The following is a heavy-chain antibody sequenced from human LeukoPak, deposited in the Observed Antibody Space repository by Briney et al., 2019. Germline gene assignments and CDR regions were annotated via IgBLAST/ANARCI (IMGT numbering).Heavy chain of an antibody. D-gene: IGHD3-22*01. J-gene: IGHJ4*02. Sequence: PGGSLRLSCAVSGFTFSSYGMHWVRQAPARGVEWVAAISDDGSNKYYADSVKGRFTISRDNSKNTVYLQMNSLRAEDTAVYYCAKDLENYYDSSGYVDYWGQGTLVTVSS. CDR2: ISDDGSNK. CDR1: GFTFSSYG. V-gene: IGHV3-30*18. CDR3: AKDLENYYDSSGYVDY.